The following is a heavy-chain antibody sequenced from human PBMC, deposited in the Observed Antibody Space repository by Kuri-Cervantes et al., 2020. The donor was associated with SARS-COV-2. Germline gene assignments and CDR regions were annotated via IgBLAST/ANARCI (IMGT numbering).Heavy chain of an antibody. Sequence: GASLKISCAASGFTFSNYGMHWVRQAPDKGLEWVAIIWNDGSNKYYAESVKGRFTISSANSKSTLLLQMNSRRAEDTAVYYCARSRYTYGYYFSAFDIWGQGTMVTVSS. CDR2: IWNDGSNK. J-gene: IGHJ3*02. D-gene: IGHD5-18*01. V-gene: IGHV3-30*19. CDR1: GFTFSNYG. CDR3: ARSRYTYGYYFSAFDI.